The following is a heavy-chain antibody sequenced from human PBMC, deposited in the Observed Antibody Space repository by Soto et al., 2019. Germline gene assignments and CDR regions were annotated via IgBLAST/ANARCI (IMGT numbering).Heavy chain of an antibody. CDR3: ARELSLKWSPRFDP. J-gene: IGHJ5*02. D-gene: IGHD3-3*01. V-gene: IGHV3-21*01. CDR2: ISSSSSYI. CDR1: GFTFSSYS. Sequence: EVQLVESGGGLVKPGGSLRLSCAASGFTFSSYSMNWVRQAPGKGLEWVSSISSSSSYIYYADSVKGRFTISRDNAKNRLYLQMNSLRAEDTAVYYCARELSLKWSPRFDPWGQGTVVTVSS.